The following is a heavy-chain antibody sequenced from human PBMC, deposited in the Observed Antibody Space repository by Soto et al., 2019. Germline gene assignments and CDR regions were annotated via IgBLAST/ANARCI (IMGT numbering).Heavy chain of an antibody. J-gene: IGHJ4*02. D-gene: IGHD3-22*01. Sequence: LSWEACGESLKGCAMRSVRHYTGQGLEWMGRIIPILGIANYAQKFQGRVTITADKSTSTAYMELSSLRSEDTAVYYCARNRNEYYYDSSGYYSFDYWGQGTLVTVSS. V-gene: IGHV1-69*04. CDR3: ARNRNEYYYDSSGYYSFDY. CDR2: IIPILGIA. CDR1: GESLKGCA.